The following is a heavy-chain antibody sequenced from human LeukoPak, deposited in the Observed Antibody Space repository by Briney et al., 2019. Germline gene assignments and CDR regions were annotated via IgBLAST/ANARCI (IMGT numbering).Heavy chain of an antibody. CDR3: ARGDTAMVSYFDY. J-gene: IGHJ4*02. CDR1: GGSISSGGYS. CDR2: IYHSGST. V-gene: IGHV4-30-2*01. D-gene: IGHD5-18*01. Sequence: SQTLSLTCTVSGGSISSGGYSWSWLRQPPGKGLEWIGYIYHSGSTYYNPSLKSRVTISVDRSKNQFSLKLSSVTAGDTAVYYCARGDTAMVSYFDYWGQGTLVTVSS.